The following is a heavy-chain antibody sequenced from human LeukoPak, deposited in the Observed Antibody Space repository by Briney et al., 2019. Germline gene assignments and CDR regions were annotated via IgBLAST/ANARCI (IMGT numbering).Heavy chain of an antibody. D-gene: IGHD1-26*01. CDR3: AKDTKWELRYYYYYMDV. V-gene: IGHV3-30*02. Sequence: PGGSLRLSCAASGFTLSSYGMHWVRQAPGKGLEWVAFIRYDGSNKYYADSVKGRFTISRDNSKNTLYLQMNSLRAEDTAVYYCAKDTKWELRYYYYYMDVWGKGTTVTVSS. CDR1: GFTLSSYG. J-gene: IGHJ6*03. CDR2: IRYDGSNK.